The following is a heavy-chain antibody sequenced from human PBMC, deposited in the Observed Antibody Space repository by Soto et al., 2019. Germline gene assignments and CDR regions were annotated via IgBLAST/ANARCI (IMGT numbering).Heavy chain of an antibody. Sequence: QVQLQESGPGLVKPSQTLSLTCTVSGGSISSGDYYWSWIRQPPGKGLEWIGYIYYSGSTYYNPSLKSRVTISVDTSKNQFSLKLSSVTAADTAVYYCARGGSAITTYNWFDPWGQGTLVTVSS. CDR2: IYYSGST. J-gene: IGHJ5*02. CDR1: GGSISSGDYY. V-gene: IGHV4-30-4*01. CDR3: ARGGSAITTYNWFDP. D-gene: IGHD4-4*01.